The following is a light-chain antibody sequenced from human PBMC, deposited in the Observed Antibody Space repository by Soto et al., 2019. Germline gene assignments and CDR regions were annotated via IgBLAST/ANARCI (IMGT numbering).Light chain of an antibody. V-gene: IGLV2-8*01. CDR1: SSDIINYNY. CDR3: SSYSGSTDLV. CDR2: EVS. J-gene: IGLJ3*02. Sequence: QSALTQPPSASGSPGQSVTISCTGTSSDIINYNYVSWYQQHPGKAPKLMIFEVSKRPSGVPHRFSGSKSGNTASLTVSGLQPEDEADYYCSSYSGSTDLVLGGGTKLTVL.